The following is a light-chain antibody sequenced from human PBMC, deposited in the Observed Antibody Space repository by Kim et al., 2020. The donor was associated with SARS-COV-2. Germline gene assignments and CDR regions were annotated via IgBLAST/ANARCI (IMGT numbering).Light chain of an antibody. Sequence: DIQMTQSPSTLSASVGDRVTITYRASQSISSWLAWYQQKPGKAPKLLIYDASSLESGVPSSFSGSGSGTEFTLTISSLQPDDFATYCCQQYNSYWYTFGQGTKLEI. CDR3: QQYNSYWYT. V-gene: IGKV1-5*01. J-gene: IGKJ2*01. CDR1: QSISSW. CDR2: DAS.